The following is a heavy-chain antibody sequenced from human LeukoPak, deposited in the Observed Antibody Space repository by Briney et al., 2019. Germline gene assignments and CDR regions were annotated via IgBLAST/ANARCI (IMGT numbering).Heavy chain of an antibody. D-gene: IGHD3-10*01. CDR2: IIPIFGTA. CDR3: ARDYYGSGSYYPNWFDP. J-gene: IGHJ5*02. Sequence: ASVKVSCKASGGTFSSYAISWVRQAPGQGLEWMGGIIPIFGTANYAQKFQGRVTITADESTSTAYMELSSLRSEDTAVYYCARDYYGSGSYYPNWFDPWGQGTLVTVSS. V-gene: IGHV1-69*13. CDR1: GGTFSSYA.